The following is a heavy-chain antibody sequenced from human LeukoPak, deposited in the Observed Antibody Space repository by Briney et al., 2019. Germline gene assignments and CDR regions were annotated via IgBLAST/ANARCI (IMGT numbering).Heavy chain of an antibody. CDR2: MNPNSGNT. CDR1: GYTFTSYD. D-gene: IGHD2-2*01. V-gene: IGHV1-8*03. Sequence: ASVKVSCKASGYTFTSYDITWVRQATGQGLEWMGWMNPNSGNTGYAQKFQGRVTITRNTSISTAYMELSSLRSEDTAVYYCATACSSTSCYGVYAFDIWGQGTMVTVSS. CDR3: ATACSSTSCYGVYAFDI. J-gene: IGHJ3*02.